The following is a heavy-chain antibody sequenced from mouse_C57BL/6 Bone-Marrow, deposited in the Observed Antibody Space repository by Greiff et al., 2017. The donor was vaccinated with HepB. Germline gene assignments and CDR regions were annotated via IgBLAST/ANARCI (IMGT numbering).Heavy chain of an antibody. CDR2: INYDGSST. Sequence: EVKLVESEGGLVQPGSSMKLSCTASGFTFSDYYMAWVRQVPEKGLEWVANINYDGSSTYYLDSLKSRFIISRDNAKNILYLQMSSLKSEDTATYYCARLYYGNPYAMDYWGQGTSVTVYS. J-gene: IGHJ4*01. D-gene: IGHD2-1*01. CDR3: ARLYYGNPYAMDY. V-gene: IGHV5-16*01. CDR1: GFTFSDYY.